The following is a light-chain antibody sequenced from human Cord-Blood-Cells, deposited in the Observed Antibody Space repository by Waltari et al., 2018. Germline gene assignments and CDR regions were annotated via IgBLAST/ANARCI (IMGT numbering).Light chain of an antibody. J-gene: IGLJ3*02. CDR1: SSDVGGYNY. Sequence: QSALTQPRSVSGSPGQSVTISCTGTSSDVGGYNYVSWYQQHPGKAPKRMIYDVSKRPSGGPDRFSGSKSGNTASLTISGLQAEDEADYYCCSYAGSYTRWVFGGGTKLTVL. CDR2: DVS. CDR3: CSYAGSYTRWV. V-gene: IGLV2-11*01.